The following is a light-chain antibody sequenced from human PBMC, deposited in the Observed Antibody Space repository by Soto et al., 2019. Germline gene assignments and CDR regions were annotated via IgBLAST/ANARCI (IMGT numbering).Light chain of an antibody. Sequence: QPELAQSAYMSEPPGQGITISCSGTSSDVGSYNLVSWYQQHPGKAPKLMIYEVSKRPSGVSNRFSGSKSGNTASLTISGLQAEDEADYYCCSYAGSSTYVFGTGTKVTV. CDR2: EVS. V-gene: IGLV2-23*02. CDR3: CSYAGSSTYV. J-gene: IGLJ1*01. CDR1: SSDVGSYNL.